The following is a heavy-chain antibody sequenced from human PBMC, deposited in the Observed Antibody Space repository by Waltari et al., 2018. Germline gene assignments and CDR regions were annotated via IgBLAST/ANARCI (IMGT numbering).Heavy chain of an antibody. Sequence: QVQLVQSGAEVKNPGSSVKVSCKASGGTFSSYAISWVRQAPGQGLEWMGGIIPIFGTANYAQKFQGRVTITADESTSTAYMELSSLRSEDTAVYYCARVRSSSPYDFWSGSNDYWGQGTLVTVSS. CDR1: GGTFSSYA. D-gene: IGHD3-3*01. V-gene: IGHV1-69*12. CDR2: IIPIFGTA. J-gene: IGHJ4*02. CDR3: ARVRSSSPYDFWSGSNDY.